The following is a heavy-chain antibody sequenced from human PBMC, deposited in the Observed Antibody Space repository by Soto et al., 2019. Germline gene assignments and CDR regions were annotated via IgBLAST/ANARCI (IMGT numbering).Heavy chain of an antibody. Sequence: QVQLQESGPGLVKPSETLSVTCTVSGGSISSGYWGWIRQPPGKGLEWIGYIYYTGSTKYNPSLSSRVNMSIDTSRNQVSLRVTSVTAADTGVYYCARDSGIWNDHEPFDIWGQGTMVTVSS. V-gene: IGHV4-59*01. CDR1: GGSISSGY. CDR3: ARDSGIWNDHEPFDI. J-gene: IGHJ3*02. D-gene: IGHD1-1*01. CDR2: IYYTGST.